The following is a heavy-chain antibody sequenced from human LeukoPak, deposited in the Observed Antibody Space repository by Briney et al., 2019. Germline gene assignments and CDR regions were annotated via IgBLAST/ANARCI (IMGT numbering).Heavy chain of an antibody. V-gene: IGHV5-51*01. D-gene: IGHD2-15*01. Sequence: GESLKISCKGSGYSFSTYWIAWVRQMPGKGLEWMGIIYPGDSDTTYSPSFQGQVTISADKSINTASLQWSSLKASDTAMYYCARATPPGSGPMGYFDYWGQGTLVTVSS. CDR3: ARATPPGSGPMGYFDY. CDR2: IYPGDSDT. CDR1: GYSFSTYW. J-gene: IGHJ4*02.